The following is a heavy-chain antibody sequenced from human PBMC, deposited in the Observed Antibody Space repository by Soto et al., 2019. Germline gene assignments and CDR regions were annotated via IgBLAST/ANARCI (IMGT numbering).Heavy chain of an antibody. V-gene: IGHV4-31*03. CDR3: ARASNYYDSSGYYSAPGAFDI. D-gene: IGHD3-22*01. Sequence: PSETLSLTCXVSGGSISSGGYYWSWIRQHPGKGLEWIGYIYYSGSTYYNPSLKSRVTISVDTSKNQFSLKLSSVTAADTAVYYCARASNYYDSSGYYSAPGAFDIWGQGTMVTVSS. CDR2: IYYSGST. J-gene: IGHJ3*02. CDR1: GGSISSGGYY.